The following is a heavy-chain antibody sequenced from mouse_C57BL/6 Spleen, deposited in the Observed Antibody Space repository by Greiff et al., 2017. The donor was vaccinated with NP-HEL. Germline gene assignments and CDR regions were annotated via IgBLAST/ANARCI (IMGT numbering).Heavy chain of an antibody. CDR1: GYTFTDYY. CDR3: ARMKITTVVRDWYFDV. CDR2: INPYNGGT. J-gene: IGHJ1*03. V-gene: IGHV1-19*01. D-gene: IGHD1-1*01. Sequence: VQLQQSGPVLVKPGASVKMSCKASGYTFTDYYMNWVKQSHGKSLEWIGVINPYNGGTSYNQKFKGKATLTVDKSSSTAYMELNSLTSEDSAVYYCARMKITTVVRDWYFDVWGTGTTVTVSS.